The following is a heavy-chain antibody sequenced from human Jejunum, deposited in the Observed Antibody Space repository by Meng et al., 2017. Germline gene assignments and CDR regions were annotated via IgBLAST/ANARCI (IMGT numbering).Heavy chain of an antibody. V-gene: IGHV3-74*01. Sequence: GESLKISCAGSGFTFSSYWIHWVRQAPGKGLVWVSRINNDGSGTSYADSVKGRFTISRDNAKNTLHLQMNSLRAEDTAVYYCVRDKAPGYFDYWGQGTLVTVSS. CDR1: GFTFSSYW. CDR3: VRDKAPGYFDY. CDR2: INNDGSGT. J-gene: IGHJ4*03.